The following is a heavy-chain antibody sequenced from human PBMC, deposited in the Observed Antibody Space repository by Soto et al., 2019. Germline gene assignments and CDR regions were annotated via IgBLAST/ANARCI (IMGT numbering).Heavy chain of an antibody. V-gene: IGHV4-61*05. CDR1: GGSMSNSKYY. Sequence: PSETLSLTCAVSGGSMSNSKYYWVWLRQPPGKGMEWIGYVHYSWNSNYTPSLQSRVAISLDTSKSQFSLKVTSVTATDTAVYYCARQGFGPLHGLVDVWGQGTTVTVSS. D-gene: IGHD3-10*01. CDR2: VHYSWNS. CDR3: ARQGFGPLHGLVDV. J-gene: IGHJ6*02.